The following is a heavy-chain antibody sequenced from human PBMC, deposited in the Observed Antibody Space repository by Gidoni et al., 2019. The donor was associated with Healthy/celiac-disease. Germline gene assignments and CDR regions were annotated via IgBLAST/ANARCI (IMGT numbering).Heavy chain of an antibody. CDR2: ISSSSSYI. CDR1: GFTFSSSS. J-gene: IGHJ3*02. V-gene: IGHV3-21*01. CDR3: ARAPDIVVVVAAAYDAFDI. Sequence: EVQLVGSGGGLVKHGGSLRLSCAASGFTFSSSSLSWGRPAPGKGLEWVSSISSSSSYIYYADSGKGRFTISRDNANNSLYLQMNSLRAEDTAVYYCARAPDIVVVVAAAYDAFDIWGQGTMVTVSS. D-gene: IGHD2-15*01.